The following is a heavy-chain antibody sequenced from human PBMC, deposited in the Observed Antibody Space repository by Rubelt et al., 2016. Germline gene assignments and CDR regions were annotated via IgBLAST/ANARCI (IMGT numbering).Heavy chain of an antibody. CDR1: GYTFTGYY. CDR3: ARDLYKGPRWLVAY. Sequence: QVQLVQSGAEVKKPGASVKVSCKASGYTFTGYYMHWVRQAPGQGLEWMGWINPNSGGTNYERKRQGRATMTSDASTSKAYMELSRLRSDDTAVYYCARDLYKGPRWLVAYWGQGTLVTVSS. J-gene: IGHJ4*02. CDR2: INPNSGGT. D-gene: IGHD6-19*01. V-gene: IGHV1-2*02.